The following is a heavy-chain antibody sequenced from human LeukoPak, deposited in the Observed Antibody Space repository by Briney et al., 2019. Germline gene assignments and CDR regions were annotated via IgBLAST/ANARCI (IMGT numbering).Heavy chain of an antibody. CDR2: ISSSGSTI. D-gene: IGHD3-10*02. V-gene: IGHV3-48*03. CDR3: AELGITMIGGV. J-gene: IGHJ6*04. Sequence: HPGGSLRLSCTASGFTFSSYEMNWVRQAPGKGLEWVSYISSSGSTIYYADSVKGRFTISRDNAKNSLYLQMNSLRAEDTAVYYCAELGITMIGGVWGKGTTVTISS. CDR1: GFTFSSYE.